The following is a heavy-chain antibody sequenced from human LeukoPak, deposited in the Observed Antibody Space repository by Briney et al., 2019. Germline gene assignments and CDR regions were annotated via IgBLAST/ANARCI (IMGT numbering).Heavy chain of an antibody. J-gene: IGHJ6*03. Sequence: SETLSLTCTVSGGSISSSSYYWGWIRQPPGKGLEWIGIIYYSGSTYSNPSLKSRVTISVDTSKNQFSLKLSSVTAADTAVYYCASFYCSGGSCYQYYYYYYMDVWGKGTTVTISS. CDR3: ASFYCSGGSCYQYYYYYYMDV. D-gene: IGHD2-15*01. CDR2: IYYSGST. V-gene: IGHV4-39*01. CDR1: GGSISSSSYY.